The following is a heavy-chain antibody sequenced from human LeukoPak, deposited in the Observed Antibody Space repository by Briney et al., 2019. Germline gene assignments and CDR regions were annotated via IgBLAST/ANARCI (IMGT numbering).Heavy chain of an antibody. V-gene: IGHV1-2*02. D-gene: IGHD3-3*01. J-gene: IGHJ4*02. Sequence: ASVKVSCKASGYTFTGYYMHWVRQAPGQGLEWMGGINPNSGGTNYAQKFQGRVTMTRDTSISTAYMELSRLRSDDTAVYYCARTSVAPREWLSFDYWGQGTLVTVSS. CDR3: ARTSVAPREWLSFDY. CDR1: GYTFTGYY. CDR2: INPNSGGT.